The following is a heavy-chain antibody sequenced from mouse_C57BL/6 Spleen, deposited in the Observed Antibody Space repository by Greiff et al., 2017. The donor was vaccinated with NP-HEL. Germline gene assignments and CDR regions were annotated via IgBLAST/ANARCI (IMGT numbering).Heavy chain of an antibody. J-gene: IGHJ2*01. CDR2: IQPNSGST. CDR3: ARCDYDYLLFDY. D-gene: IGHD2-4*01. Sequence: QVQLQQPGAELVKPGASVKLSCKASGYTFTSYWMHWVKQRPGQGLEWIGMIQPNSGSTNYNEKFKSKATLTVDKSSSTAYMQLSSLTSEDSAVYYCARCDYDYLLFDYWGQGTTLTVSS. V-gene: IGHV1-64*01. CDR1: GYTFTSYW.